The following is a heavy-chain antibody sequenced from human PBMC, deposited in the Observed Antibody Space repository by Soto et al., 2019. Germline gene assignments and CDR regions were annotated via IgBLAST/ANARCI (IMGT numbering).Heavy chain of an antibody. CDR3: AGRTLSSGWYGDAFDI. CDR1: GFTVSSNY. J-gene: IGHJ3*02. V-gene: IGHV3-66*01. D-gene: IGHD6-19*01. Sequence: GGSLRLSCAASGFTVSSNYMSWVRQAPGKGLEWVSVIYSGGSTYYADSVKGRFTISRDNSKNTLYLQMNSLRAEDTAVYYCAGRTLSSGWYGDAFDIWGQGTMVTVSS. CDR2: IYSGGST.